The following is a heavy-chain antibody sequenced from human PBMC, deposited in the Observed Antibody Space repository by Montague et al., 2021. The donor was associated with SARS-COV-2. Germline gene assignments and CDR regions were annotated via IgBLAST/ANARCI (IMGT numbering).Heavy chain of an antibody. CDR1: GVSITSYY. Sequence: SETLSLTCSISGVSITSYYWSWVRQPAGKGLEWIGHIYASGSTNYSPSLKSRVRLSIDNPKNQFSLKLESLTAADTAVYYCVRDGGNWYYFDYWGRGTLVSVS. V-gene: IGHV4-4*07. CDR2: IYASGST. D-gene: IGHD3-16*01. CDR3: VRDGGNWYYFDY. J-gene: IGHJ4*02.